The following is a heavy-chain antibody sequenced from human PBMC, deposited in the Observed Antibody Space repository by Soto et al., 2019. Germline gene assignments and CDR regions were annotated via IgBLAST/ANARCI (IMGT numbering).Heavy chain of an antibody. V-gene: IGHV3-23*01. J-gene: IGHJ6*02. CDR2: ISGSGGST. CDR1: GFTFSSYS. D-gene: IGHD3-10*01. Sequence: GGSLRLSCAASGFTFSSYSMNWVRQAPGKGLEWVSAISGSGGSTYYADSVKGRFTISRDNSKNTLYLQMNSLRAEDTAVYYCAKDGGDGSGSYLNYYYYYGMDVWGQGTTVTVSS. CDR3: AKDGGDGSGSYLNYYYYYGMDV.